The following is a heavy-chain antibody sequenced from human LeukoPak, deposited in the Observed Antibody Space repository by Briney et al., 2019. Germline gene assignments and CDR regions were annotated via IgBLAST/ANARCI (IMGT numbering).Heavy chain of an antibody. V-gene: IGHV3-20*04. Sequence: GGSLGLSCAASGFTFSSYGMSWVRQAPGKGLEWVSGINWNGGSTGYADSVKGRFTISRDNAKNSLYLQMNSLRAEDTALYYCARGKLVGAIISPFDYWGQGTLVTVSS. CDR3: ARGKLVGAIISPFDY. J-gene: IGHJ4*02. D-gene: IGHD1-26*01. CDR1: GFTFSSYG. CDR2: INWNGGST.